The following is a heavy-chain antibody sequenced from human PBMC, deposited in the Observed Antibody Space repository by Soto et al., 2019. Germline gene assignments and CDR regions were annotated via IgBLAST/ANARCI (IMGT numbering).Heavy chain of an antibody. CDR1: GYTFTSYG. D-gene: IGHD2-2*01. V-gene: IGHV1-18*01. Sequence: SVKVSCNASGYTFTSYGISWVRQAPVQGLEWMGWISAYNGNTNYAQKLQGRVTMTTDTSTSTAYMELRSLRSDDTAVYYCARDLIVVVPAAMRAFDIWGQGTMVTVSS. J-gene: IGHJ3*02. CDR3: ARDLIVVVPAAMRAFDI. CDR2: ISAYNGNT.